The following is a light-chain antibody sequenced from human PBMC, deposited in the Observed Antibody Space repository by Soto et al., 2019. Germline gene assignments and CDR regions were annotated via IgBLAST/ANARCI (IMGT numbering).Light chain of an antibody. CDR3: QQYNNWPLT. J-gene: IGKJ4*01. Sequence: EIVMTKSTATLSVSPGERATLSCRASQSVSSTLAWFQQKPGQAPRLLIYGASTRATGIPARFSGSGSGTEFTLTITSLQSEDFAVYYCQQYNNWPLTFGGGTKVDI. V-gene: IGKV3D-15*01. CDR1: QSVSST. CDR2: GAS.